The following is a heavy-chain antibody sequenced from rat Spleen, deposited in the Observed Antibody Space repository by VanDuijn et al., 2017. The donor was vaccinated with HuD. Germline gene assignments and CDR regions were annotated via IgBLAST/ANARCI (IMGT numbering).Heavy chain of an antibody. CDR1: GFTFNNYW. D-gene: IGHD1-7*01. CDR3: ARPSYGYPFAY. Sequence: EVQLMESGGGLVQPGRSLKLSCVASGFTFNNYWMTWIRQAPGKGLEWVASITNTGRNTYYRDSVKGRFTISRDNAKSTLYLQMDSLRSEDTATYYCARPSYGYPFAYWGQGTLVTVSS. J-gene: IGHJ3*01. V-gene: IGHV5-31*01. CDR2: ITNTGRNT.